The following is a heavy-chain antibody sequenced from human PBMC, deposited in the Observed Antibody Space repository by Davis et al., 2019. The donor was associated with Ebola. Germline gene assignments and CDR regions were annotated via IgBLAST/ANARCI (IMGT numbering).Heavy chain of an antibody. CDR2: IDTDGSTT. CDR3: ARYCHYTDCSYFDC. D-gene: IGHD3-16*01. CDR1: GYTFTDYW. J-gene: IGHJ4*02. V-gene: IGHV3-74*01. Sequence: GESLKISCKGSGYTFTDYWFHWVRQAPGKGLEWVSRIDTDGSTTNSADSVRGRFTISRDNAKNTLFLQMNSLRAEDTATYYCARYCHYTDCSYFDCWGQGTMVAVSS.